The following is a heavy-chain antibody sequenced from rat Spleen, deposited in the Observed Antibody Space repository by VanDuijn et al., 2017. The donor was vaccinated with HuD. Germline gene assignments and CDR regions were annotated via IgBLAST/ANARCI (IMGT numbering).Heavy chain of an antibody. D-gene: IGHD1-1*01. CDR1: GYSITSNY. V-gene: IGHV3-3*01. Sequence: EVQLQESGPGLVKPSQSLSLTCSVTGYSITSNYWGWIRKFPGNKMEWMGYINSAGNTIYNPSLESRISISRDTSKKQLFLQVNSVTTEDTATYYCARAYYNSGDYVMDAWGQGASVTVSS. CDR2: INSAGNT. CDR3: ARAYYNSGDYVMDA. J-gene: IGHJ4*01.